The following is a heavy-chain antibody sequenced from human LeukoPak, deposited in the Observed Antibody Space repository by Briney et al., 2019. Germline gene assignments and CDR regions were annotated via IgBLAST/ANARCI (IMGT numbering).Heavy chain of an antibody. CDR3: ARDRGWLQFLDS. Sequence: GGSLRLSCAASGFTFDDYAMHWVRQAPGKGLEWVSGISWNSGSIGYADSVKGRFTISRDNAKNSLYLQMNSLRVEDTAVYYCARDRGWLQFLDSWGQGTLVTVSS. V-gene: IGHV3-9*01. CDR2: ISWNSGSI. D-gene: IGHD5-24*01. CDR1: GFTFDDYA. J-gene: IGHJ4*02.